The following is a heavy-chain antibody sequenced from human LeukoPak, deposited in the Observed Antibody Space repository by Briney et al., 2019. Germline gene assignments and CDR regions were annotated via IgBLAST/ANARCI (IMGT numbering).Heavy chain of an antibody. CDR3: ARDTQGGRGTTFDY. Sequence: GSLRLSCAASGFTFTDYSMNWVRQAPGKGLEWVSSISTSGSYIYYADSLKGRFTISRDNAKNSLYLQMNSLRAEDTAVYYCARDTQGGRGTTFDYWGQGTLVTVSS. V-gene: IGHV3-21*01. J-gene: IGHJ4*02. CDR2: ISTSGSYI. CDR1: GFTFTDYS. D-gene: IGHD1-1*01.